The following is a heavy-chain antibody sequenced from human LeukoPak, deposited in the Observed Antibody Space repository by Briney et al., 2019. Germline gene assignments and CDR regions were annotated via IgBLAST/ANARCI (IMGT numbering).Heavy chain of an antibody. J-gene: IGHJ5*02. CDR1: GGTFSSYA. Sequence: SVKVSCKASGGTFSSYAISWVRQAPGQGLEWMGRIIPILGIANYAQKFQGRVTITADESTSTAYMELSSLRSEDTAVYYCASQPTISTNWFDPWGQGTLVTVSS. V-gene: IGHV1-69*04. D-gene: IGHD3-3*01. CDR2: IIPILGIA. CDR3: ASQPTISTNWFDP.